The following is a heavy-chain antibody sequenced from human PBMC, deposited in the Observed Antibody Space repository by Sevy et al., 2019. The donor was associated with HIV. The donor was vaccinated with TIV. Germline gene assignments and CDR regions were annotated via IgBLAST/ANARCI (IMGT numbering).Heavy chain of an antibody. CDR2: IVVGSGVT. CDR1: GFTFSSSA. J-gene: IGHJ3*02. CDR3: VAEDMSTFGGLLRVFNI. D-gene: IGHD3-16*01. V-gene: IGHV1-58*01. Sequence: ASVKVSCKASGFTFSSSAVQWVRQARGQRLEWIGWIVVGSGVTNYAQKFQERVTIKRDMSTSTAYMEVSSLRSEDTAVYYAVAEDMSTFGGLLRVFNIWGQGTMVTVSS.